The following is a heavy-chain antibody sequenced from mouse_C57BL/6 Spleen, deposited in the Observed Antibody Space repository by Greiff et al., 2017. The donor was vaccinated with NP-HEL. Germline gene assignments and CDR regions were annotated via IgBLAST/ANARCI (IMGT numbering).Heavy chain of an antibody. D-gene: IGHD1-1*01. Sequence: VQLQRSGAELVKPGASVKMSCKASGYTFTTYPIEWMKQNHGKSLEWIGNFHPYNDDTKYNEKFKGKATLTVEKSSSTVYLELSRLTSDDSAVYYCARGDYYGSSYWYFDVWGTGTTVTVSS. V-gene: IGHV1-47*01. CDR1: GYTFTTYP. J-gene: IGHJ1*03. CDR3: ARGDYYGSSYWYFDV. CDR2: FHPYNDDT.